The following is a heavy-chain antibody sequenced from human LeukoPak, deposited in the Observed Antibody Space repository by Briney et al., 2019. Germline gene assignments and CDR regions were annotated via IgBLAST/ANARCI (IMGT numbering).Heavy chain of an antibody. J-gene: IGHJ6*03. CDR3: ARGATPTYYMDV. V-gene: IGHV4-59*01. Sequence: SETLSLTCTASGGSISSYYWSWIRQPPGKGLELIGYIYYSGSTNYNPSLKSRVTISVDTSKNQFSLKLSSVTAADTAVYYCARGATPTYYMDVWGKGTTVTVSS. CDR2: IYYSGST. D-gene: IGHD1-26*01. CDR1: GGSISSYY.